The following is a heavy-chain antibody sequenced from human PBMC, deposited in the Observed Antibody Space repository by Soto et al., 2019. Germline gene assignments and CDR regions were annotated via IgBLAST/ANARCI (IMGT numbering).Heavy chain of an antibody. D-gene: IGHD6-13*01. CDR3: ARSVKIAATGPFDI. J-gene: IGHJ3*02. V-gene: IGHV3-21*01. CDR2: ISSSSSYI. CDR1: GFTFSSYS. Sequence: EVQLVESGGGLVKPGGSLRHSCAASGFTFSSYSMNWVRQAPGKGLEWVSSISSSSSYIYYADSVKGRFTISRDNAKNSLYLQMNCLRAEDTAVYYCARSVKIAATGPFDIWGQETMVTVSS.